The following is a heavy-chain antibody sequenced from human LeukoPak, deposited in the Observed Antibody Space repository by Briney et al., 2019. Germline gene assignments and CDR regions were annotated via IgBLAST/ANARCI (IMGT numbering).Heavy chain of an antibody. V-gene: IGHV4-59*01. CDR1: GGSSSSYY. Sequence: PSETLSLTCTVSGGSSSSYYWSWIRQPPGKGLEWIGYIYYSGSTNYNPSLKSRVTISVDTSKNPFSLKLSSVTAADTAVYYCARVRSSGWYYFDYWGQGTLVTVSS. D-gene: IGHD6-19*01. CDR2: IYYSGST. J-gene: IGHJ4*02. CDR3: ARVRSSGWYYFDY.